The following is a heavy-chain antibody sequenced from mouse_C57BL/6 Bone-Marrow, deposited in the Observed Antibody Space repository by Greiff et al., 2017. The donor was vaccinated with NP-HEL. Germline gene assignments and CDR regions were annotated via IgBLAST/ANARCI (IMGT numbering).Heavy chain of an antibody. J-gene: IGHJ3*01. CDR3: ASPYYSKGGFAY. Sequence: VKLMESGPGLVQPSQSLSITCTVSGFSLTSYGVHWVRQSPGKGLEWLGVIWSGGSTDYNAAFISRLSISKDNSKSQVFFKMNSLQADDTAIYYCASPYYSKGGFAYWGQGTLVTVSA. CDR2: IWSGGST. CDR1: GFSLTSYG. D-gene: IGHD2-5*01. V-gene: IGHV2-2*01.